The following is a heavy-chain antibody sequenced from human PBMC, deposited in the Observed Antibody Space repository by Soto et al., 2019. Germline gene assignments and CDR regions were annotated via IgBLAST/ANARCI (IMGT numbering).Heavy chain of an antibody. V-gene: IGHV4-59*01. CDR1: GGSISSYY. CDR2: IYYSGST. CDR3: ARADSSSWYSEYYYYGMDV. D-gene: IGHD6-13*01. Sequence: TSETLSLTCTVSGGSISSYYWSWIRQPPGKGLEWIGYIYYSGSTNYNPSLKSRVTISVDTSKNQFSLKLSSVTAADTAVYYCARADSSSWYSEYYYYGMDVWGQGTTVTVSS. J-gene: IGHJ6*02.